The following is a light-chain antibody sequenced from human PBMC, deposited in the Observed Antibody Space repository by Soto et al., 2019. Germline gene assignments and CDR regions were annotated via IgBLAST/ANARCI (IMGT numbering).Light chain of an antibody. J-gene: IGKJ1*01. V-gene: IGKV1-27*01. Sequence: DIQMTQSPSSLSASIGARVTISCRASQGISNDLAWYQQKPGKVPYLLIYAASTSHSGVPSRFRGSGSGTDFTLNISSLQPEDVATYYCQNYTSAPRTFGQGTKVDIK. CDR3: QNYTSAPRT. CDR1: QGISND. CDR2: AAS.